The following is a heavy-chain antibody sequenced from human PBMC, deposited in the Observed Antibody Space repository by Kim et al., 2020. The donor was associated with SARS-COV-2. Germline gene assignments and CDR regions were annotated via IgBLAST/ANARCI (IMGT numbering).Heavy chain of an antibody. CDR2: IYPGDSDT. J-gene: IGHJ6*02. Sequence: GESLKISCKGSGYSFTSYWIGWVRQMPGKGLEWMGIIYPGDSDTRYSPSFQGQVTISADKSISTAYLQWSSLKASDTAMYYCARQGASGGYFDWLLKGYYYYGMDVWGQGTTVTVSS. CDR3: ARQGASGGYFDWLLKGYYYYGMDV. V-gene: IGHV5-51*01. D-gene: IGHD3-9*01. CDR1: GYSFTSYW.